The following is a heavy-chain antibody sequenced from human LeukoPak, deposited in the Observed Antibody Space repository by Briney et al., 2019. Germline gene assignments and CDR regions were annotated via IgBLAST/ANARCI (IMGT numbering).Heavy chain of an antibody. J-gene: IGHJ4*02. CDR2: VHLSGTS. Sequence: SETLSLTCAVSGGSILTTNWWSWVRQPPGKGLEWIGEVHLSGTSNYNPSLKSRVSMAIDKSKNQLSLKLTSVTAADTAMYYCARESGAFSPFGFWGQGTLVTVSS. V-gene: IGHV4-4*02. CDR1: GGSILTTNW. D-gene: IGHD1-26*01. CDR3: ARESGAFSPFGF.